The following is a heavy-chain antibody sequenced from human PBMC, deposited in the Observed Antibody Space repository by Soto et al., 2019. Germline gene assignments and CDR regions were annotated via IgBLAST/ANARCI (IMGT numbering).Heavy chain of an antibody. D-gene: IGHD1-1*01. CDR3: ARAPSAAGTVGFDF. V-gene: IGHV3-33*01. CDR2: IWHDGSNK. J-gene: IGHJ4*02. CDR1: GFRFRDYG. Sequence: QVQLVQSGGGVVQPGRSLRLSCETSGFRFRDYGMHWVRQAPGKGLEWVAVIWHDGSNKHSADSVKGRFTVSRDNSKSTLFLQMATLRAEDTAVYYCARAPSAAGTVGFDFWGQGTPVTVSS.